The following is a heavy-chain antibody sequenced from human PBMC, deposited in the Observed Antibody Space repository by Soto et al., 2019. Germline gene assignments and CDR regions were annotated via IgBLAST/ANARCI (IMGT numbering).Heavy chain of an antibody. CDR1: RGTISSYT. Sequence: SVKVSCKASRGTISSYTVSWFRQAPGQGLEWMGRVTPVLGIANYTQKFQGRVTITADMSTSTAYMELTSLRSDDTAVYYCARTGYYGYTYVLLFDYWG. D-gene: IGHD5-18*01. CDR3: ARTGYYGYTYVLLFDY. V-gene: IGHV1-69*02. J-gene: IGHJ4*01. CDR2: VTPVLGIA.